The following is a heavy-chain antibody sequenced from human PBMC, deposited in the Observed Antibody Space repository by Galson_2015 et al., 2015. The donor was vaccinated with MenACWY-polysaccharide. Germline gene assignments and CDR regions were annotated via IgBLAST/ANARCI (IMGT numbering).Heavy chain of an antibody. CDR2: IKQDGSEK. J-gene: IGHJ4*01. CDR1: GFIFSSCW. CDR3: AREPNVAVVTRFDY. Sequence: SLRLSCAASGFIFSSCWMSWVRQAPGKGLEWVANIKQDGSEKYYVDSVKGPFTISRDNAKNSLYLQMNTLRVEDTGVYFCAREPNVAVVTRFDYWGQGTLVTVSS. D-gene: IGHD5-18*01. V-gene: IGHV3-7*01.